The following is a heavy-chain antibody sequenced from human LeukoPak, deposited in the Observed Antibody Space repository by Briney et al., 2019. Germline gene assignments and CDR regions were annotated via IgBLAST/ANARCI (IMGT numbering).Heavy chain of an antibody. CDR3: ARLRDSSSWYVFDY. J-gene: IGHJ4*02. V-gene: IGHV4-39*01. CDR2: IYYSGST. Sequence: KASETLSLTCTVSGGSISSSSYSWGWIRQPPGKGLEWIGSIYYSGSTYYNPSLKSRVTISVDTSKNQFSLKLSPVTAADTAVYYCARLRDSSSWYVFDYWGQGTLVTVSS. CDR1: GGSISSSSYS. D-gene: IGHD6-13*01.